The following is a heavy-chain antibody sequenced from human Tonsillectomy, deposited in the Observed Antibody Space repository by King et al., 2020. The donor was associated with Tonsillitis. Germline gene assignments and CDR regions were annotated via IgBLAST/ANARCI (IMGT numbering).Heavy chain of an antibody. Sequence: VQLVESGGGVVQPGRSLTLSCAASGFTFSNYGFHWVRQAPGKGLEWVAVVWYDGSLKYYADSVKGRFTFSRDNSKKMLYLHMTGLKGEDTAVYYCAREAEPFTGGWFDPWGQGTLVTVSS. CDR3: AREAEPFTGGWFDP. J-gene: IGHJ5*02. D-gene: IGHD3-10*01. V-gene: IGHV3-33*08. CDR1: GFTFSNYG. CDR2: VWYDGSLK.